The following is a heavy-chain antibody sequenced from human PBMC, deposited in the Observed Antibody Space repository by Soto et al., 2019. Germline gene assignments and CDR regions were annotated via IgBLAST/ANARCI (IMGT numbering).Heavy chain of an antibody. Sequence: GASVKVSCKASGGTFSSYAISWVRQAPGQGLEWMGGIIPIFGTANYAQKFQGRVTITADKSTSTAYMGLSSLRSEDTAVYYCARDGRRGGKWELQFDYWGQGTLVTVSS. D-gene: IGHD1-26*01. CDR1: GGTFSSYA. CDR3: ARDGRRGGKWELQFDY. J-gene: IGHJ4*02. CDR2: IIPIFGTA. V-gene: IGHV1-69*06.